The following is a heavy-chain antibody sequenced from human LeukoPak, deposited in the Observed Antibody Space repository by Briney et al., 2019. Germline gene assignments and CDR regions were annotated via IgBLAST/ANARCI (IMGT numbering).Heavy chain of an antibody. Sequence: SETLSLTCTVSGGSISSYYWSWIRQPPGKGLEWIGYIYYSGSTNYNPSLKSRVTISVDTSKNQFSLRLNSVTAADTAVYYCARGKDYYMDVWGKGTTVTVSS. CDR2: IYYSGST. V-gene: IGHV4-59*08. CDR1: GGSISSYY. D-gene: IGHD2-15*01. CDR3: ARGKDYYMDV. J-gene: IGHJ6*03.